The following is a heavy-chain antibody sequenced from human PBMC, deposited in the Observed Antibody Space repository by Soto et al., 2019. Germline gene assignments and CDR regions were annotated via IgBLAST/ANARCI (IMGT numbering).Heavy chain of an antibody. D-gene: IGHD6-19*01. CDR2: ISSSNSYI. V-gene: IGHV3-21*01. J-gene: IGHJ3*02. CDR3: ARCFIAVALLRNGAFYI. CDR1: GFTFSTYS. Sequence: GGSLRLSCAASGFTFSTYSMNWVRQAPGKGLEWVSSISSSNSYIYYADSVKGRFTISRDNAKTSLYLQMNSLRAEDTAVYYCARCFIAVALLRNGAFYIWCQGTMVTVSS.